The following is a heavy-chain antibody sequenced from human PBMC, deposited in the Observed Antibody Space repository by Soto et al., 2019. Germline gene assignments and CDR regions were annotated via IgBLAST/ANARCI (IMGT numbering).Heavy chain of an antibody. Sequence: QITLKESGPTLVKPTQTLTLTCTFSGFSLSTTGMGVGWVRQPPGRALEWLALIYWDDDKRYSPSLKSRLTIPKDNFKKGVGLTKANQDPGEPTTKYWSNKSRRLCLGAGSYLDYWGQGTLVTVSS. D-gene: IGHD3-10*01. CDR3: SNKSRRLCLGAGSYLDY. V-gene: IGHV2-5*02. J-gene: IGHJ4*02. CDR2: IYWDDDK. CDR1: GFSLSTTGMG.